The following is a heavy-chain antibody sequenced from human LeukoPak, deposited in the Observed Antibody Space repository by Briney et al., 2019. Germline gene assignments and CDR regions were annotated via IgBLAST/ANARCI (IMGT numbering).Heavy chain of an antibody. CDR3: AKDIGTISLTNWFDP. CDR1: GFTFTNYW. Sequence: PGGSLRLSCAASGFTFTNYWMSWVRQAPGKGLEWVANIKQDGTEKNYVDSVKGRFTISRDNAKNSLYLQMNSLRADDTAVYYCAKDIGTISLTNWFDPWGQGTLVTVSS. D-gene: IGHD2-8*01. J-gene: IGHJ5*02. V-gene: IGHV3-7*01. CDR2: IKQDGTEK.